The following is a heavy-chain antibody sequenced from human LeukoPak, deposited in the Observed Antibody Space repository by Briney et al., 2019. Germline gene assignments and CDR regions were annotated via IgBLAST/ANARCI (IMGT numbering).Heavy chain of an antibody. CDR1: GGSISTSDYY. Sequence: SETLSLTCSVSGGSISTSDYYWGWIRQPPGRGLEWFGNIYHSGRTYYNPSLQSRVTILLDTPKNQFSLKLTSVTAADTAVYYCAKYRGGYDSSDYPRYFDVWGRGTLVTVSS. V-gene: IGHV4-39*07. D-gene: IGHD3-22*01. CDR3: AKYRGGYDSSDYPRYFDV. J-gene: IGHJ2*01. CDR2: IYHSGRT.